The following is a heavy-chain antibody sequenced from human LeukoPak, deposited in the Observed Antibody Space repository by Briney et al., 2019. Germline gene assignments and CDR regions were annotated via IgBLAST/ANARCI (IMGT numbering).Heavy chain of an antibody. CDR2: TSSSGSTI. D-gene: IGHD5-18*01. Sequence: GGSLRLSCAASGFTFSSYEMNWVRQAPGKGLEWVSYTSSSGSTIYYADSVKGRFTISRDNAKNSLYLQMNSLRAEDTAVYYCARGFWGSSYNWFDPWGQGTLVTVSS. CDR3: ARGFWGSSYNWFDP. CDR1: GFTFSSYE. J-gene: IGHJ5*02. V-gene: IGHV3-48*03.